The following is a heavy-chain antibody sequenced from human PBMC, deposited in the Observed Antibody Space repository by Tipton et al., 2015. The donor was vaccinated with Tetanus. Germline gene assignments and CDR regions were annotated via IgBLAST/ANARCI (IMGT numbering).Heavy chain of an antibody. CDR3: ASMTPVDWYFDL. Sequence: TLSLTCSVSGASIRSYFWSWIRQSPGQGLEWIGLIYYSGSTSYNPSLKSRVTISVDTSKNQLSLKLTSVTAADTAVYYCASMTPVDWYFDLWGRGTLVTVSS. CDR1: GASIRSYF. CDR2: IYYSGST. D-gene: IGHD4-23*01. J-gene: IGHJ2*01. V-gene: IGHV4-59*01.